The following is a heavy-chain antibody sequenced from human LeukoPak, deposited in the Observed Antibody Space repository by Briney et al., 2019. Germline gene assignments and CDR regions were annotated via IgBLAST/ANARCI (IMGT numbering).Heavy chain of an antibody. CDR2: ISAYNGNT. J-gene: IGHJ4*02. V-gene: IGHV1-18*01. CDR1: GYTFTSYG. Sequence: ASVKVSCKASGYTFTSYGISWVRQAPGQGLEWMGWISAYNGNTNYAQKLQGRVTMTTDTSTSTAYMELRSLRSDDTAVYYCARDVVDSSGYPSGYYFDYWGQGTLVTVSS. CDR3: ARDVVDSSGYPSGYYFDY. D-gene: IGHD3-22*01.